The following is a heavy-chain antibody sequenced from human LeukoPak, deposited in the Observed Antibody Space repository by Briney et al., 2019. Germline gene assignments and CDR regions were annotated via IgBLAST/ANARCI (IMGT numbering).Heavy chain of an antibody. CDR1: GFTFRRYW. Sequence: GGSLRLSCAASGFTFRRYWMTWVRQAPGKGLEWVANIEEDGNEKYYVDSVKGRFTISRDNAKNSLYLQMNSLRAEDTAVYYCARGARAFDIWGQGTMVTVSS. J-gene: IGHJ3*02. CDR3: ARGARAFDI. CDR2: IEEDGNEK. V-gene: IGHV3-7*01.